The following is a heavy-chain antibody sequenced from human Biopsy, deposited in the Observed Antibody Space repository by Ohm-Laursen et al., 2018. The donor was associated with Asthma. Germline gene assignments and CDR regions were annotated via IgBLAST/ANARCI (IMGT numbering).Heavy chain of an antibody. Sequence: SVKVSCKASGDSLGSFINYAISWVRQAPRQGLEWMGGLIPVLGTADYAPMFEGRVTITRDTSASTAYMELSSLSSEDTAVYYCARGYSGSDRIVYYYSGLEVWGQGTTVTVSS. CDR1: GDSLGSFINYA. D-gene: IGHD5-12*01. CDR3: ARGYSGSDRIVYYYSGLEV. CDR2: LIPVLGTA. J-gene: IGHJ6*02. V-gene: IGHV1-69*10.